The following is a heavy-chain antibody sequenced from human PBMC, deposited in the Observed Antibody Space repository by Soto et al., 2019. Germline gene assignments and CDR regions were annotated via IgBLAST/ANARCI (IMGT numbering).Heavy chain of an antibody. D-gene: IGHD1-26*01. Sequence: PSETLSLTCAVSGDSISGSQWWRWVRLPPGKGLEWIGEISHTGTTNYNPSLKSRVTMSVDKPKNQFALNLTSVTAADTAVYYCARVISCWDEYIDYWGQGTVVTVSS. V-gene: IGHV4-4*02. CDR3: ARVISCWDEYIDY. J-gene: IGHJ4*02. CDR2: ISHTGTT. CDR1: GDSISGSQW.